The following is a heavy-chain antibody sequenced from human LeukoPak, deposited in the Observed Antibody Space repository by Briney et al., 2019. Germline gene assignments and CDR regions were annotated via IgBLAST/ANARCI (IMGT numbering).Heavy chain of an antibody. Sequence: GASVTVSCKASGYTFTGYYMHWVRQAPGQGLEWMGWINPNSGGTNYAQKFQGRVTMTRDTSISTAYMELSRLRSDDTAVYYCARVKIPDSGFPPLDPWGQGTLVTVSS. CDR2: INPNSGGT. D-gene: IGHD1-26*01. CDR3: ARVKIPDSGFPPLDP. J-gene: IGHJ5*02. CDR1: GYTFTGYY. V-gene: IGHV1-2*02.